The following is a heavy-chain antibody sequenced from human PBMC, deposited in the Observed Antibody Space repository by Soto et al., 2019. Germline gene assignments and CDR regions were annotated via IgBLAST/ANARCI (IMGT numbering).Heavy chain of an antibody. CDR1: GFTFSSYA. CDR3: ARDMRFLEWIYYHYYMDV. J-gene: IGHJ6*03. CDR2: ISGSGGST. V-gene: IGHV3-23*01. Sequence: GGSLRLSCAASGFTFSSYAMSWVRQAPGKGLEWVSAISGSGGSTYYADSVKGRFTISRDNSKNTLYLQMNSLRAEDTAVYYCARDMRFLEWIYYHYYMDVWGKGTTVTVSS. D-gene: IGHD3-3*01.